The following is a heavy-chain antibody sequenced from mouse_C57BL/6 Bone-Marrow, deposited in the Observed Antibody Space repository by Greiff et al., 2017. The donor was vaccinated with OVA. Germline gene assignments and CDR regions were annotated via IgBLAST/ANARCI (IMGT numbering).Heavy chain of an antibody. CDR1: GFNIKDDY. CDR2: IDPENGDT. V-gene: IGHV14-4*01. J-gene: IGHJ2*01. D-gene: IGHD1-1*01. Sequence: EVKLQESGAELVRPGASVKLSCTASGFNIKDDYMHWVKQRPEQGLEWIGWIDPENGDTEYASKFQGKATITADTSSNTAYLQLSSLTSEDTAVYYCTTLTHYYGSPYYWGQGTTLTVSS. CDR3: TTLTHYYGSPYY.